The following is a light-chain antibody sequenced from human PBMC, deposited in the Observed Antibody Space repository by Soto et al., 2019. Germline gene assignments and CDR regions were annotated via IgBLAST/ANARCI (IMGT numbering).Light chain of an antibody. CDR3: TSYAGSNNWV. CDR2: EVS. Sequence: QSVLTQPPSASGSPGQSVTISCAGTSSDVAGYNYISWYQQHPGKAPKLMIYEVSQRPSGVPDRFSGSKSGNTASLTVSGLQAEDEADYYCTSYAGSNNWVFGGGTKLTV. J-gene: IGLJ3*02. CDR1: SSDVAGYNY. V-gene: IGLV2-8*01.